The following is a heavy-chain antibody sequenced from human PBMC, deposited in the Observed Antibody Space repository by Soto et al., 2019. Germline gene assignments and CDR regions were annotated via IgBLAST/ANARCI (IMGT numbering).Heavy chain of an antibody. J-gene: IGHJ6*02. CDR2: INPSGGST. V-gene: IGHV1-46*01. D-gene: IGHD3-10*01. Sequence: GASVKVSCKASGYTFTIYYMHWVLQAPLQWLDWMGIINPSGGSTSYAQKFQGRVTMTRDTSTSTVYMELSSLRSEDTAVYYCARGGYYGSGSYYLYYYGMDVWGQGTTVTVSS. CDR3: ARGGYYGSGSYYLYYYGMDV. CDR1: GYTFTIYY.